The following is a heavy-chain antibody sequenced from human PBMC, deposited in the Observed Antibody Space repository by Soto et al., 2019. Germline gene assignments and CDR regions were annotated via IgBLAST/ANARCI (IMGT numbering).Heavy chain of an antibody. CDR3: ARVSRIYYDSSGYYYRYFDY. CDR2: IYYSGST. D-gene: IGHD3-22*01. J-gene: IGHJ4*02. CDR1: GGSISSGGYY. Sequence: PSETLSLTCTVSGGSISSGGYYWSWIRQHPGKGLEWIGYIYYSGSTYYNPSLKSRVTISVDTSKNQFSLKLSSVTAADTAVYYCARVSRIYYDSSGYYYRYFDYWGQETLVTVSS. V-gene: IGHV4-31*03.